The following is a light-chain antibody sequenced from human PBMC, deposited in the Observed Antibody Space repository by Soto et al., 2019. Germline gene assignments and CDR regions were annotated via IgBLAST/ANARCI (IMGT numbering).Light chain of an antibody. CDR2: GTS. CDR1: QRVSSIY. V-gene: IGKV3-20*01. CDR3: HQYGNSRYT. Sequence: EIGLTQSPGTLSLSPGERATLSCRASQRVSSIYLAWYQQKPGQAPKLVMHGTSTRSSGIPDRFSGSGSGAEFTLTISRLVPEDCAVYLCHQYGNSRYTFGKGTKLVIK. J-gene: IGKJ2*01.